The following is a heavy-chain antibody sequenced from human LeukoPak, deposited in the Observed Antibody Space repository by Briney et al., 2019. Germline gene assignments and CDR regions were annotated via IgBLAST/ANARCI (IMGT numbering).Heavy chain of an antibody. CDR2: IKEDGTVK. CDR1: GFTFSRYW. CDR3: AASITMFDY. Sequence: PGGSLRLSCAASGFTFSRYWMSWVRQAPGKGLEWVANIKEDGTVKYYVESVKGRFTISRDNAKNSLYLQMNSLRAEDTAVYYCAASITMFDYWGHGTLVTVSS. D-gene: IGHD3-10*01. V-gene: IGHV3-7*02. J-gene: IGHJ4*01.